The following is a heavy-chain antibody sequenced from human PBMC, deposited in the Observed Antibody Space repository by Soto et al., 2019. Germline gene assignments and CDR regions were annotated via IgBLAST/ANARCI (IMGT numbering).Heavy chain of an antibody. Sequence: ASVKVSCKASGYTFTGYYMHWVRQAPGQGLEWMGWINPNSGGTNYAQKFQGWVTMTRDTSISTAYMELSRLRSDDTAVYFCARARRYSGYDDAFDIWGQGTMVTVSS. J-gene: IGHJ3*02. V-gene: IGHV1-2*04. CDR1: GYTFTGYY. D-gene: IGHD5-12*01. CDR3: ARARRYSGYDDAFDI. CDR2: INPNSGGT.